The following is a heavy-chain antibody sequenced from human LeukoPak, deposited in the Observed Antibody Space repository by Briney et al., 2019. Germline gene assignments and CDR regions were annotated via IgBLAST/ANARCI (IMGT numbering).Heavy chain of an antibody. J-gene: IGHJ4*02. V-gene: IGHV3-9*01. CDR3: VKGGAVAGTFEF. Sequence: PGRSLRLSCVVSGFTFDDYAMYWVRQAPGKGLEWVSGISWKSGSIGYADSVKGRFTISRDDARNSLYLEMKSLRTEDTALYYCVKGGAVAGTFEFWGQGTLVTVSS. CDR2: ISWKSGSI. CDR1: GFTFDDYA. D-gene: IGHD6-19*01.